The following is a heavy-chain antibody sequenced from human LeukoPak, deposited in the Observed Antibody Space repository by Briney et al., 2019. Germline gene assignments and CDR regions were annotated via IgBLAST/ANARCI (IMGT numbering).Heavy chain of an antibody. CDR3: ARDRIAVAGILQH. D-gene: IGHD6-19*01. V-gene: IGHV1-46*01. CDR1: GYTFTSYY. J-gene: IGHJ1*01. CDR2: INPSGGST. Sequence: GGSLRLSCAASGYTFTSYYMHWVRQAPGQGLEWMGIINPSGGSTSYAQKFQGRVTMTRDTSTSTVYMELSSLRSEDTAVYYCARDRIAVAGILQHWGQGTLVTVSS.